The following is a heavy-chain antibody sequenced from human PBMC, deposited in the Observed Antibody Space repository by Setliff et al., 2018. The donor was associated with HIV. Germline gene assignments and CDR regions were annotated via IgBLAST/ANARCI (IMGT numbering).Heavy chain of an antibody. J-gene: IGHJ6*03. D-gene: IGHD5-18*01. CDR2: IKRNADGGTA. Sequence: PGGSLRLSCAASGFSFSDYYMTWVRQAPGKGLEWVGRIKRNADGGTADYAAPVKGRFSISRDDSENTLYLQMNSLKTEDTAVYYCTTEGQGYSYGYPTLYYYYYYMDVWGKGTTVTVSS. V-gene: IGHV3-15*01. CDR1: GFSFSDYY. CDR3: TTEGQGYSYGYPTLYYYYYYMDV.